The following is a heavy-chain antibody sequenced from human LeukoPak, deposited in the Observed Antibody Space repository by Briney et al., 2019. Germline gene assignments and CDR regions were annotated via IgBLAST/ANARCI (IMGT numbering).Heavy chain of an antibody. J-gene: IGHJ5*02. CDR2: IYYSGST. D-gene: IGHD5-12*01. CDR1: GGSISSGGYY. V-gene: IGHV4-31*03. CDR3: ALRGYSGPPPSSWFDP. Sequence: SETLSLTCTVSGGSISSGGYYWSWIRQHPGKGLEWIGYIYYSGSTYYNPSLKSRVTISVDTSKNQFSLRLSSVTAADTAVYYCALRGYSGPPPSSWFDPWGQGTLVTVSS.